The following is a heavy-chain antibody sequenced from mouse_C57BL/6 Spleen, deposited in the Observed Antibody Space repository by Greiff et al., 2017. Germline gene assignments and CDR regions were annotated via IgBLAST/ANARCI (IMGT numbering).Heavy chain of an antibody. CDR1: GFTFSSYA. V-gene: IGHV5-4*01. CDR3: ARDRGRDYAMDY. J-gene: IGHJ4*01. D-gene: IGHD3-3*01. CDR2: ISDGGSYT. Sequence: EVMLVESGGGLVKPGGSLKLSCAASGFTFSSYAMSWVRQTPEKRLEWVATISDGGSYTYYPDNVKGRFTISRDKAKNNLYLQMSHLKSEDTAMYYCARDRGRDYAMDYWGQGTSVTVSS.